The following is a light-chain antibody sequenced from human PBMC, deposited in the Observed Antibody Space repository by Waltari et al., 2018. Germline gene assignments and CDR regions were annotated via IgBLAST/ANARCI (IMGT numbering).Light chain of an antibody. Sequence: QSALTQPASVSGSPGQSITISCTGTTSDVGDYNSVSWYQQHPGIAPKVILYGVTNRPSGVSNRFSGSKSGNTASLTISGLQAEDEADYYCSSYTSTSLSFGGGTKVTVL. CDR3: SSYTSTSLS. CDR2: GVT. J-gene: IGLJ3*02. V-gene: IGLV2-14*03. CDR1: TSDVGDYNS.